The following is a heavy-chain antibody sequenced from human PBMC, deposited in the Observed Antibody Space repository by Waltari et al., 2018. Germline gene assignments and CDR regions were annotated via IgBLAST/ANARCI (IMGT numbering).Heavy chain of an antibody. D-gene: IGHD6-13*01. Sequence: QITLKESGPTLVKPTQTLTLTCTFSGFSLSTSGVGVGWIRQPPGKALEWLALIYWNDDKRYSPSRKSRLTTTKDTSKNQVVLTMTNMDPVDTATYYGAHSPADSSSWYYMDVWGKGTTVTVSS. CDR3: AHSPADSSSWYYMDV. CDR2: IYWNDDK. V-gene: IGHV2-5*01. J-gene: IGHJ6*03. CDR1: GFSLSTSGVG.